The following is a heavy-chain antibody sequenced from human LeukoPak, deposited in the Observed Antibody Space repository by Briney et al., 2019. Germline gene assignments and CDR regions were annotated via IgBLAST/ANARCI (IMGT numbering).Heavy chain of an antibody. J-gene: IGHJ4*02. V-gene: IGHV3-30*02. CDR2: IRYDGSNK. CDR1: GFTFSSYG. Sequence: GGSLRLSCAASGFTFSSYGMHWVRQAPGKGLEWVAFIRYDGSNKYYADSVKGRFTISRDNSKNTLYLQMNSLRAEDTAVYYCAKNPGAKGYYLDYWGQGTLVTVSS. CDR3: AKNPGAKGYYLDY.